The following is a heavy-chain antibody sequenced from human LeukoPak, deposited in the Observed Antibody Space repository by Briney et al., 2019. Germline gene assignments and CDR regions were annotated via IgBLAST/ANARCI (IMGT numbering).Heavy chain of an antibody. CDR1: GFTFSSYA. V-gene: IGHV4-34*01. CDR3: ARAVTRPGYYYYMDV. J-gene: IGHJ6*03. D-gene: IGHD5-18*01. Sequence: GSLRLSCAASGFTFSSYAMSWIRQPPGKGLEWIGEINHSGSTNYNPSLKSRVTISVDTSKNQFSLKLSSVTAADTAVYYCARAVTRPGYYYYMDVWGKGTTVTISS. CDR2: INHSGST.